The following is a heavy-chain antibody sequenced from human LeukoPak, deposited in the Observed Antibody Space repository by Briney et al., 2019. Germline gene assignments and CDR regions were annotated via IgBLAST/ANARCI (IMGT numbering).Heavy chain of an antibody. J-gene: IGHJ6*02. V-gene: IGHV1-69*13. D-gene: IGHD2-2*01. CDR2: IIPIFGTA. CDR1: GGTFSSYA. Sequence: SVKVSCKASGGTFSSYAISWVRQAPGQGLEWMGGIIPIFGTANYAQKFQGRVTITADESTSTAYMELSSLRSEDTAVYYCARTQTSIVVVPAAEPTYYYYYGMDVWGQGTTVTVSS. CDR3: ARTQTSIVVVPAAEPTYYYYYGMDV.